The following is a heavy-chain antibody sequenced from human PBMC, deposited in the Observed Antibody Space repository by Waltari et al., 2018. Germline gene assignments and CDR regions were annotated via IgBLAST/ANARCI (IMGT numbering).Heavy chain of an antibody. Sequence: QVLLQESGPGLVKPSQTLSLTCTFSDGSINSDTYYWSWIRQPAGKGLEWIGRIYSGGDARYSPSLERRVAISVDRSKNQFSLTIFSVNAADAAVYYCARGDERLARYHFDDWGQGTQVIVSS. D-gene: IGHD6-25*01. CDR1: DGSINSDTYY. V-gene: IGHV4-61*02. CDR3: ARGDERLARYHFDD. CDR2: IYSGGDA. J-gene: IGHJ4*02.